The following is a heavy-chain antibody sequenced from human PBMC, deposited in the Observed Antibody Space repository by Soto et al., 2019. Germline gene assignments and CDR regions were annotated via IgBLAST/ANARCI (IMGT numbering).Heavy chain of an antibody. CDR3: ATYCGSCGCPPGPWN. Sequence: QVQLVQSGPEVKKPGASVKVSCKASGYSFITYYMHWVRQAPGQGLEWMAIINPSGGNANYAQKFQGRVSLTMDTSTTTVFMELSSLRSEDTAVYYCATYCGSCGCPPGPWNWGPWTMVTVSS. CDR1: GYSFITYY. D-gene: IGHD2-15*01. V-gene: IGHV1-46*03. J-gene: IGHJ3*01. CDR2: INPSGGNA.